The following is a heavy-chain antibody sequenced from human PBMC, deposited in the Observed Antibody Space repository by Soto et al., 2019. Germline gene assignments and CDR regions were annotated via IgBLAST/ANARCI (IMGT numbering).Heavy chain of an antibody. J-gene: IGHJ4*02. Sequence: QVQLVQSGAEVKKPGASVKVSCKASGYTFTSYGISWVRQAPGQGLEWMGWISAYNGNTNYAQKLQGRVTMTTDTSTSTAYMALRSLRSDDTAVYYSARVLPIDYDFWSGNIDYWGQGTLVTVSS. CDR2: ISAYNGNT. D-gene: IGHD3-3*01. V-gene: IGHV1-18*01. CDR1: GYTFTSYG. CDR3: ARVLPIDYDFWSGNIDY.